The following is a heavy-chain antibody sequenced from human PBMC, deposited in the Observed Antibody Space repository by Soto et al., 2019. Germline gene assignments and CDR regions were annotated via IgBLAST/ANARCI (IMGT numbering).Heavy chain of an antibody. CDR3: ARGYCSRTSCFYGMDV. V-gene: IGHV3-30-3*01. Sequence: QVQLVESGGGVVQPGRSLRLSCAASGFTFSSNAVHWVRQGPGKGLEWLAFISYDGTNKNYADSVKGRFTISRDNSKNTLYLQMNSLRAEDTAVYYCARGYCSRTSCFYGMDVWGQGTTVTVSS. D-gene: IGHD2-2*01. J-gene: IGHJ6*02. CDR1: GFTFSSNA. CDR2: ISYDGTNK.